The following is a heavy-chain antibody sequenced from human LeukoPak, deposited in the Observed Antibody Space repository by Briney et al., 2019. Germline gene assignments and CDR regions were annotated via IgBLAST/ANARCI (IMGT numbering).Heavy chain of an antibody. D-gene: IGHD6-19*01. CDR2: IYYSGST. V-gene: IGHV4-59*01. CDR3: AGGGLVVAGSFFFDY. J-gene: IGHJ4*02. CDR1: GGSFSGYY. Sequence: SETLSLTCAVYGGSFSGYYWSWIRQPPGKGLEWIGYIYYSGSTNYNPSLKSRVTISVDTSKNQFSLKLSSVTAADTAVYYCAGGGLVVAGSFFFDYWGQGTLVTVSS.